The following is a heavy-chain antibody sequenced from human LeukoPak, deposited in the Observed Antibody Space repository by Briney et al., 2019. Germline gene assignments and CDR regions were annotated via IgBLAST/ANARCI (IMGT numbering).Heavy chain of an antibody. CDR2: ITSSPTTI. J-gene: IGHJ4*02. V-gene: IGHV3-48*03. Sequence: PGGSLRLSCAASGFPFSSYGMNWVRQAPGKGLEWVAHITSSPTTIYYADSVRGRFTISRDDAKNSLYLQMNSLRAEDTAVYYCAILDAGIDFDYWGQGTPVTVSS. D-gene: IGHD3-3*01. CDR3: AILDAGIDFDY. CDR1: GFPFSSYG.